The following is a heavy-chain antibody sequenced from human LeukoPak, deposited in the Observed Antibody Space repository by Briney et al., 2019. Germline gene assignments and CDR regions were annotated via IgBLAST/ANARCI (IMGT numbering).Heavy chain of an antibody. CDR3: AIYYYGSGSYYTPDAFDI. J-gene: IGHJ3*02. Sequence: ASVKVSCKASGYTFTSYDINWVRQATGQGLEWMGWMNPNSGNTGYAQKFQGRVTITRNTSISTAYMELSSLRSEDTAVYHCAIYYYGSGSYYTPDAFDIWGQGTMVTVSS. V-gene: IGHV1-8*03. CDR2: MNPNSGNT. D-gene: IGHD3-10*01. CDR1: GYTFTSYD.